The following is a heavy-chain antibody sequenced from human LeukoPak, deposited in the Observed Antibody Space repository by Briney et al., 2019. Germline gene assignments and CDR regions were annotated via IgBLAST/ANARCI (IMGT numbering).Heavy chain of an antibody. J-gene: IGHJ1*01. D-gene: IGHD2-2*01. Sequence: GGSLRLSCAASGFTLSSHSMNWVRQAPGEGLEWVSGISWNSGSIGYADSVKGRFTISRDNAKNSLYLQMNSLRAEDTAVYYCARVGNCSSTSCYWYFQHWGQGTLVTVSS. CDR1: GFTLSSHS. CDR3: ARVGNCSSTSCYWYFQH. CDR2: ISWNSGSI. V-gene: IGHV3-48*04.